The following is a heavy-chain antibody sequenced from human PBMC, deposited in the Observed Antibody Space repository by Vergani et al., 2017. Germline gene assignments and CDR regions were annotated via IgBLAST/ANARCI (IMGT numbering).Heavy chain of an antibody. CDR2: IYYSGST. Sequence: QVQLQQWGAGLLKPSETLSLTCAVYGGSFSGYYWSWIRQHPGKGLEWIGYIYYSGSTYYNPSLKSRVTISVDTSKNQFSLKLSSVTAADTAVYYCARGGIYGSGSWGQGTLVTVSS. CDR3: ARGGIYGSGS. V-gene: IGHV4-34*01. CDR1: GGSFSGYY. J-gene: IGHJ5*02. D-gene: IGHD3-10*01.